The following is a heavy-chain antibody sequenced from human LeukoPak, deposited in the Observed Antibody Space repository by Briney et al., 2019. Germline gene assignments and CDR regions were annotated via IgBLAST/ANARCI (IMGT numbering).Heavy chain of an antibody. V-gene: IGHV4-4*07. CDR2: IYSSGST. J-gene: IGHJ3*02. CDR1: GGSVSGYY. D-gene: IGHD3-3*01. CDR3: ARLAGRITIFGVVLGDAFDI. Sequence: KPSETLSLTCTVSGGSVSGYYWSWIRQPAGKGLEWIGRIYSSGSTNYNPSLKSRVTISVDTSKNQFSLKLSSVTAADTAVYYCARLAGRITIFGVVLGDAFDIWGQGTMVTVSS.